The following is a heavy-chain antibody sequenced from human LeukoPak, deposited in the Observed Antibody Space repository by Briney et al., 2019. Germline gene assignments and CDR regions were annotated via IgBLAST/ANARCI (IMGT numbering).Heavy chain of an antibody. V-gene: IGHV1-69*05. Sequence: SVKVSCKASGGTFSSYAISWVRQAPGQGLEWMGRIIPIFGTANYAQKFQGRVTITTDESTSTAYMELSSLRSEDTAVHYCARSYGGNGDIYFDYWGQGTLVTVSS. J-gene: IGHJ4*02. D-gene: IGHD4/OR15-4a*01. CDR3: ARSYGGNGDIYFDY. CDR2: IIPIFGTA. CDR1: GGTFSSYA.